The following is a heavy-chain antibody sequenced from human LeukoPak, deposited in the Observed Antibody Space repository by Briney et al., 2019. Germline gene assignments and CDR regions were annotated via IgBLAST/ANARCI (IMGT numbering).Heavy chain of an antibody. D-gene: IGHD6-13*01. CDR3: AKDLEVAAAAYYFDY. J-gene: IGHJ4*02. CDR2: ISDDGTDI. V-gene: IGHV3-30*18. CDR1: GFTFRNYG. Sequence: GGSLRLSCAASGFTFRNYGMHWVRQAPGKGLEWVAVISDDGTDIHYADSVKGRFTISRDNSKNTLYLQMNSLRVEDTAVYNCAKDLEVAAAAYYFDYWGQGTPVTVSS.